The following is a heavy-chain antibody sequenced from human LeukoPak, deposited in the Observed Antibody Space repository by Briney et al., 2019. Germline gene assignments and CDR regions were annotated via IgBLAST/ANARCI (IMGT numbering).Heavy chain of an antibody. D-gene: IGHD4-17*01. Sequence: GGSLRLSCAASGFTFSSYSMNWVRQAPGEGLEWVSSISSSSSFIYYADSVKGRFTTSRDNAKNSLYLQMNSLRAEDTAVYYCATDSNNNGDYEAWGQGTLVTVSS. V-gene: IGHV3-21*01. J-gene: IGHJ5*02. CDR3: ATDSNNNGDYEA. CDR1: GFTFSSYS. CDR2: ISSSSSFI.